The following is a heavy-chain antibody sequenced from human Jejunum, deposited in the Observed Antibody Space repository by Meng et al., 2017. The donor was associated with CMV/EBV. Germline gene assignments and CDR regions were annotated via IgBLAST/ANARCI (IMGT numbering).Heavy chain of an antibody. D-gene: IGHD3-3*01. CDR3: ADDFWKERGY. CDR2: THIDENEK. Sequence: CAASGLIFSASPMHWVRQAPGKVLEWVAFTHIDENEKHYADAVRGRFTISRDDSKNTLYLQMSSLRADDTAVYYCADDFWKERGYWGQGTLVTVSS. CDR1: GLIFSASP. V-gene: IGHV3-30*02. J-gene: IGHJ4*02.